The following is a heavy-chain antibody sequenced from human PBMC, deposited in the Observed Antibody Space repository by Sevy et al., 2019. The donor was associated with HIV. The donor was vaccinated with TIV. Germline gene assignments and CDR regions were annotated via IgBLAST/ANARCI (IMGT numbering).Heavy chain of an antibody. D-gene: IGHD6-13*01. Sequence: SETLSLTCTVSGGSISSSSYYWGWIRQPPGKGLEWIGSIYYSGSTYYNPSLKSPVTISVDTSKNQFSLKLSSVTAADTAVYYCARFYSSSWEIDYWGQGTLVTVSS. CDR3: ARFYSSSWEIDY. J-gene: IGHJ4*02. CDR1: GGSISSSSYY. CDR2: IYYSGST. V-gene: IGHV4-39*01.